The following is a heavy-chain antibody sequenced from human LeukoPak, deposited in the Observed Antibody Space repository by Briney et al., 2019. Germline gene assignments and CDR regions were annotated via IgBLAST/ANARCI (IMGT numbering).Heavy chain of an antibody. V-gene: IGHV5-51*01. Sequence: GESLKISCKGSGYSFTNYWIVWVRQMPGKGLEWMGIIYPGDSHTIYSPSFQGQVTISADKSISTAYLQWSSLKASDTAMYYCAGQNTATGTFDYWGQGTLVTVSS. J-gene: IGHJ4*02. CDR2: IYPGDSHT. CDR3: AGQNTATGTFDY. CDR1: GYSFTNYW. D-gene: IGHD6-13*01.